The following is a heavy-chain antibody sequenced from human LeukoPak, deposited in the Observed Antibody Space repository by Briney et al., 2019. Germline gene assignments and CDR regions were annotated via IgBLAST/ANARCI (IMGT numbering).Heavy chain of an antibody. CDR1: GYTFTSYG. CDR3: AREPLRFLEWLRARDYGMDV. V-gene: IGHV1-18*01. D-gene: IGHD3-3*01. CDR2: ISAYNGNT. J-gene: IGHJ6*02. Sequence: GASVKVSCKASGYTFTSYGISWVRQAPGQVLEWMGWISAYNGNTNYAQKLQGRVTMTTDTSTSTAYMELRSLRSDDTAVYYCAREPLRFLEWLRARDYGMDVWGQGTTVTVSS.